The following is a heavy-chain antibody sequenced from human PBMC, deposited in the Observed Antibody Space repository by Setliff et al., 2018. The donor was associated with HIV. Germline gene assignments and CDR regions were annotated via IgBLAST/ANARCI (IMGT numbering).Heavy chain of an antibody. Sequence: PSETLSLTCAVYGGSFSSYYWSWIRQPPGKGLEWIGEINHSGSTNYSPSLKSRVTISVDKSKNQFSLKLASVTAADTAVYYCASGEPYYYDSTGYSGNYFDYWGQGTLVTVSS. CDR2: INHSGST. V-gene: IGHV4-34*01. CDR1: GGSFSSYY. J-gene: IGHJ4*02. CDR3: ASGEPYYYDSTGYSGNYFDY. D-gene: IGHD3-22*01.